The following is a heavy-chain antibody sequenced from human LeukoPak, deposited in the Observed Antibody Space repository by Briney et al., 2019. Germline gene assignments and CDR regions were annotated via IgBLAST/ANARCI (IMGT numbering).Heavy chain of an antibody. CDR2: ISDNSGKI. J-gene: IGHJ5*02. CDR1: GFSFRTYA. V-gene: IGHV3-23*01. CDR3: AREYDSSWPS. Sequence: GGSLRLSCVGSGFSFRTYAMSWVRQAPGKGLEWVSAISDNSGKIYYADSVKGRFTISRDNSKNTLFMQMNSLRVEHTAVYYCAREYDSSWPSWGQGTLVTVSS. D-gene: IGHD3-22*01.